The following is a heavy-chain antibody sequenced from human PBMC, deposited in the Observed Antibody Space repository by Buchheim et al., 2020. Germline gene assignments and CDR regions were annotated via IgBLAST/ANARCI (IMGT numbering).Heavy chain of an antibody. D-gene: IGHD6-13*01. V-gene: IGHV2-70*15. CDR3: ARILAAAGKKYYYYGMDV. J-gene: IGHJ6*01. CDR2: IDWDDDN. Sequence: QVTLRESGPALVKPTQTLTLTCTFSGFSLSTSGMCVSWIRQPPGQVLEWLARIDWDDDNYYRSSLKTSPTFSQDTSKNQVVLTRTNMDPVDTATYDCARILAAAGKKYYYYGMDVGGRGTT. CDR1: GFSLSTSGMC.